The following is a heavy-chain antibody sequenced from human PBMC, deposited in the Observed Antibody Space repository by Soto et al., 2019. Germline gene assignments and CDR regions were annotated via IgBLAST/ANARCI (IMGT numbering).Heavy chain of an antibody. J-gene: IGHJ3*02. D-gene: IGHD5-12*01. CDR3: ATGLYSGYVGPRFYAFDI. V-gene: IGHV1-24*01. CDR1: GYTLTELP. Sequence: ASVKVSCKVSGYTLTELPMHWVRQAPGKGLEWMGGFDPEDGETIYAQKFQGRVTMTEDTSTDTAYMELSSLRSEDTAVYYCATGLYSGYVGPRFYAFDIWGQGTMVTVSS. CDR2: FDPEDGET.